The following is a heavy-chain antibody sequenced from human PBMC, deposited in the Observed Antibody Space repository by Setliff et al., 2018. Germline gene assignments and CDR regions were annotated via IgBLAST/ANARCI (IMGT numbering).Heavy chain of an antibody. V-gene: IGHV3-48*03. J-gene: IGHJ5*02. CDR2: ISNSGGVK. D-gene: IGHD3-10*01. CDR1: GFTFSNYE. Sequence: GGSLRLSCVASGFTFSNYEMNWVRQAPGKGLEWVSYISNSGGVKYYTDSVKGRFTFSRDNAKNSLYLQMNSLRAEDTAVYYCARDLIRGAPNWFDPWGQGTLVTVSS. CDR3: ARDLIRGAPNWFDP.